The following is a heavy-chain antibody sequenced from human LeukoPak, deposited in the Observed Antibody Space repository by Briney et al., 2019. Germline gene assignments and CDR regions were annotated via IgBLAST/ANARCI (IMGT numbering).Heavy chain of an antibody. CDR1: DFTFSFYA. CDR3: AKDFGGSDYDWYFDL. J-gene: IGHJ2*01. CDR2: ITSSGNTT. Sequence: PGGSLRLSCAVSDFTFSFYAMSWVRQAPGKGLEWVAGITSSGNTTYYADPVKGRFTISRDNSNNILHLQMNSLRAEDTAIYYCAKDFGGSDYDWYFDLWGRGIVVTVSS. D-gene: IGHD1-26*01. V-gene: IGHV3-23*01.